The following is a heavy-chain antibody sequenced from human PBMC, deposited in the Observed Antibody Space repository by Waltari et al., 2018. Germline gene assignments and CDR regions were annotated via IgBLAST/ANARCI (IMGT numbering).Heavy chain of an antibody. CDR3: ARGVYYGSGSYNWYFDL. J-gene: IGHJ2*01. D-gene: IGHD3-10*01. CDR2: IYYMWST. CDR1: GGSISSGGYY. V-gene: IGHV4-31*03. Sequence: QVQLQESGPGLVKPSQTLSLTCTVSGGSISSGGYYWSWIRQHTGKGLEWIGYIYYMWSTYYNPSRKSRVTRSVDTSKNHVSLKLSSVTAADTAVYYCARGVYYGSGSYNWYFDLWGRGTLVTVSS.